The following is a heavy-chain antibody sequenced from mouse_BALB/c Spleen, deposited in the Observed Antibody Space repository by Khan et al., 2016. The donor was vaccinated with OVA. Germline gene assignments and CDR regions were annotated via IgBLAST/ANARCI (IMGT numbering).Heavy chain of an antibody. Sequence: QVQLQQSGAELARPGASVKLSCKASGYTFTDYYINWVKQRTGQGLEWIGEISPGSGDTYYNERFKGKATLTADKSSSTAYMQLSSLTSDASAVYFCARKNFFGYPFAYWRPGTLVPVPA. V-gene: IGHV1-77*01. CDR1: GYTFTDYY. CDR3: ARKNFFGYPFAY. D-gene: IGHD1-2*01. CDR2: ISPGSGDT. J-gene: IGHJ3*01.